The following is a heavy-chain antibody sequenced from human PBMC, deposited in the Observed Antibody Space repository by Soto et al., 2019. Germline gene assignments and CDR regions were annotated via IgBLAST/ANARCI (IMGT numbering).Heavy chain of an antibody. D-gene: IGHD2-8*01. J-gene: IGHJ6*02. CDR1: GFTFSSYE. CDR2: ISSSGSTI. V-gene: IGHV3-48*03. Sequence: PGGSLRLSCAASGFTFSSYEMNWVRQAPGKGLEWVSYISSSGSTIYYADSVKGRFTISRDNAKNSLYLQMNSLRAEDTAVYYCARVILLMVYAPGLGMDVWGQGTTVTVSS. CDR3: ARVILLMVYAPGLGMDV.